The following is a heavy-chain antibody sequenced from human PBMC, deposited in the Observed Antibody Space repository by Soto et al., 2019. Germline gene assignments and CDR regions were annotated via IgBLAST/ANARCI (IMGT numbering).Heavy chain of an antibody. V-gene: IGHV3-15*07. CDR1: GFTFSNAW. CDR2: IKSKTDGGTT. CDR3: TTDPQWLENDRDWFDP. Sequence: ESGGGLVKPGGSLRLSCAASGFTFSNAWMNWVRQAPGTGLEWVGRIKSKTDGGTTDYAAPVIGRFTISRDDSKNTPYLQMNSLKTEDTAVYYCTTDPQWLENDRDWFDPWGQGTLVTVSS. J-gene: IGHJ5*02. D-gene: IGHD6-19*01.